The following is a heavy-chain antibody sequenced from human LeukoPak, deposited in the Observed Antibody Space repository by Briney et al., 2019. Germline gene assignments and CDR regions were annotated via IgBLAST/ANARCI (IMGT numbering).Heavy chain of an antibody. D-gene: IGHD5-18*01. V-gene: IGHV3-30-3*01. CDR1: GFTFTSYA. CDR2: ISYDGSNK. Sequence: PGRSLILSCAASGFTFTSYAMHWVRQASGKELERVAVISYDGSNKYYADSVKGRFTISRDNSKNTLYLQMNSLKAEDTAVYYCARDLNEKAMDHYWGQGTLVTVSS. CDR3: ARDLNEKAMDHY. J-gene: IGHJ4*02.